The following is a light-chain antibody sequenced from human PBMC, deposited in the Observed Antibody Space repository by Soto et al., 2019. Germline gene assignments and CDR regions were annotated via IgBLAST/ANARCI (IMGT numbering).Light chain of an antibody. CDR1: QGISKY. J-gene: IGKJ1*01. CDR2: AAS. V-gene: IGKV1-27*01. CDR3: QKYNSAPWT. Sequence: EIQMTQSPSSLSASVGDRVTITCRASQGISKYLGWYQQKPGKVPELLIYAASTLQSGVPSRFSGSGSGTDFTLTISSLQPEDFATYYCQKYNSAPWTLGQGTKVDIK.